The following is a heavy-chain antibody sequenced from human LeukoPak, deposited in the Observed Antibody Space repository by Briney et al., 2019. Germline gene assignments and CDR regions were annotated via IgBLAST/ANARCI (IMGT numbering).Heavy chain of an antibody. Sequence: GGSLRLSCAASGFTFSDYYMSWIRQAQGKGREWVSYISDSSGYTNYADSVKGRFIIARDNAKKTLYLQMDSLRVEDTAVYYCARDKGFEHFQQWGQGTLVTVSS. J-gene: IGHJ1*01. CDR1: GFTFSDYY. V-gene: IGHV3-11*06. CDR2: ISDSSGYT. CDR3: ARDKGFEHFQQ.